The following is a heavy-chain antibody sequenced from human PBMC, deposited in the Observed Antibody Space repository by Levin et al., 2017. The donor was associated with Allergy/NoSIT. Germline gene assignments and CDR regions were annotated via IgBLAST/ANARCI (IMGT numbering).Heavy chain of an antibody. D-gene: IGHD2-2*01. CDR2: IWGDGGKT. J-gene: IGHJ4*02. Sequence: GGSLRLSCAASGFTFSRYGMHWVRQAPGKGLEWVAVIWGDGGKTIHADSVKGRFTISRDNSENTLFLAMNSLRVEDTAVYYCATDSGSSPFVYWGQGTLVTVSS. CDR3: ATDSGSSPFVY. CDR1: GFTFSRYG. V-gene: IGHV3-33*01.